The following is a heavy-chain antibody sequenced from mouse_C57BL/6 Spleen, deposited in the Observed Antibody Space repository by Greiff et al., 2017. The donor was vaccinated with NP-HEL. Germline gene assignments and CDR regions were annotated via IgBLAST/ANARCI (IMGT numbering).Heavy chain of an antibody. J-gene: IGHJ4*01. CDR2: INPNYGST. Sequence: EVQLQQSGPELVKPGASVKISCKASGYSFTDYNMNWVKQSNGKSLEWIGVINPNYGSTSYNQKFKGKATLTVDPSSSTAYMPLNSLTSEDSAVYYCARMGYYSKEDYAMGYWGQGASVTVSS. CDR3: ARMGYYSKEDYAMGY. V-gene: IGHV1-39*01. CDR1: GYSFTDYN. D-gene: IGHD2-5*01.